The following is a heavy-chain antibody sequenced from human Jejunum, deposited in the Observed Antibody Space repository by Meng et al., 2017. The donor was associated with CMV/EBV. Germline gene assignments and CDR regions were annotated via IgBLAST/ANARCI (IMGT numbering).Heavy chain of an antibody. J-gene: IGHJ4*02. Sequence: SGGPISSRDYYWSWGSQPPGKGLEWIGNIYYRGDTYYSPSLESRLTISVDTSKNQFSLRLRSVTAADTAVYYCARVTVVSQRFDYWGQGTLVTVSS. CDR3: ARVTVVSQRFDY. CDR1: GGPISSRDYY. D-gene: IGHD6-25*01. V-gene: IGHV4-39*07. CDR2: IYYRGDT.